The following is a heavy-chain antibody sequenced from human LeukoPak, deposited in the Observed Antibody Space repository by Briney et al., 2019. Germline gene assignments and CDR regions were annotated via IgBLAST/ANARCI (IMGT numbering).Heavy chain of an antibody. D-gene: IGHD4-17*01. CDR1: GFSFSDYY. J-gene: IGHJ5*02. V-gene: IGHV3-11*01. CDR2: ISSSDSTI. CDR3: ARDYGDYVSWFDP. Sequence: PGGSLRLSCAASGFSFSDYYMSWIRQAPGKGLEWVSYISSSDSTIYYADSVKGRFTISRDNAKNSLYLQMNSLRAEDTAVYYCARDYGDYVSWFDPWGQGTLVTVSS.